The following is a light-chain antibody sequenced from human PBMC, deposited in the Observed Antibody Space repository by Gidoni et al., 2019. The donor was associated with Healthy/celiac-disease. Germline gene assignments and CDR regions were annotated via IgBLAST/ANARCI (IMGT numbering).Light chain of an antibody. CDR3: QQYGSSPRT. CDR1: QSVSSSY. CDR2: GAS. J-gene: IGKJ1*01. V-gene: IGKV3-20*01. Sequence: IVLTQSPGTLSLSPGERATPSCRASQSVSSSYLAWSQQKPGQAPRLLIYGASSRATGIPDRFSGSGSGTDFTLTISRLEPEDFAVYYCQQYGSSPRTFGQGTKVEIK.